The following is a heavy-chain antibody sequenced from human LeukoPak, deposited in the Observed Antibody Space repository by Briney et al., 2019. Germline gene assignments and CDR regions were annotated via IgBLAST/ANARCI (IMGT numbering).Heavy chain of an antibody. CDR1: GVPFSIYE. D-gene: IGHD6-19*01. Sequence: GGTLRLSCAVSGVPFSIYEMNWVRQAPGKGLEVVSDIGSSGTTRYYADSVKGRFSISRDNAKNSLYLQMTSLRVEDTGVYYCALLAVASDFDYWGQGALVTVSS. J-gene: IGHJ4*02. V-gene: IGHV3-48*03. CDR3: ALLAVASDFDY. CDR2: IGSSGTTR.